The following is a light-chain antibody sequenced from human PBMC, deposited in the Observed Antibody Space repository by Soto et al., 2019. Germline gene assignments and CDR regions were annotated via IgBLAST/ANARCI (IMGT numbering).Light chain of an antibody. CDR2: GAS. CDR3: QQYGSLSWT. CDR1: QSVSSNY. J-gene: IGKJ1*01. V-gene: IGKV3-20*01. Sequence: DIVLTQSPGTLSLSPGERATLSCRASQSVSSNYLAWYQQKPGPAPRLLIHGASTRATGVPDRFSGSGSGTDFTLTISRLEPEDFAVYHCQQYGSLSWTFGQGTKVEIK.